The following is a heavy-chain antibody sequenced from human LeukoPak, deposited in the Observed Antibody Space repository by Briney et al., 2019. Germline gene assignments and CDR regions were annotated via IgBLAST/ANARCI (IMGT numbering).Heavy chain of an antibody. CDR1: GFTVSSNY. CDR3: ARLMNSGNFDY. V-gene: IGHV4-28*06. D-gene: IGHD1-26*01. Sequence: LRLSCAASGFTVSSNYMSWVRQAPGKGLEWIGYIYYSGSTNYNPSLKGRVTMSVDTSKNQFSLKLSSVTALDTAVYYCARLMNSGNFDYWGQGTLVTVSS. CDR2: IYYSGST. J-gene: IGHJ4*02.